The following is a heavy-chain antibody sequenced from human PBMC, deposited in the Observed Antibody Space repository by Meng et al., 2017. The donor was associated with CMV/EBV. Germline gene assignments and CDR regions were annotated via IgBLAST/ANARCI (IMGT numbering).Heavy chain of an antibody. D-gene: IGHD3-10*01. V-gene: IGHV3-21*01. CDR1: GFTFSNYN. CDR3: ARDGKKTLGLYMVRGVIDYYGMDV. J-gene: IGHJ6*02. Sequence: GESLKISCAASGFTFSNYNINWVRQAPGKGLEWVSSISSSSSYIYYADSVQGRFTISRDNAKNSLYLQMNSLKVEDTAVYYCARDGKKTLGLYMVRGVIDYYGMDVWGQGTTVTVSS. CDR2: ISSSSSYI.